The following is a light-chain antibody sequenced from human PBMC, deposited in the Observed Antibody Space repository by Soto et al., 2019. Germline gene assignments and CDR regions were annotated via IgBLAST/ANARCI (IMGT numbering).Light chain of an antibody. Sequence: QSALTQPASVSGSPGQSITISCTGTSSDVGGYNYVSWYQQHPGNVPKLIIYEVNNRPSGVSNRFSGSKSGNTASLTISGLQADEEADYYCSSFTSSSTQVFGGGTKLTVL. CDR2: EVN. J-gene: IGLJ3*02. V-gene: IGLV2-14*01. CDR1: SSDVGGYNY. CDR3: SSFTSSSTQV.